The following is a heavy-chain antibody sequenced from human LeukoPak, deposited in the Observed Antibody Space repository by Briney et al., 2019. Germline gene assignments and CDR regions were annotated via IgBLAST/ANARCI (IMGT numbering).Heavy chain of an antibody. D-gene: IGHD1-26*01. CDR2: ISYDGSNK. J-gene: IGHJ3*02. CDR1: GFTFSSYA. CDR3: ARESEGAPSDSFDI. Sequence: PGGSLRLSCAASGFTFSSYAMHWVRQAPGKGLEWVAVISYDGSNKYYADSVKGRFTVSRDTSNNTLFLQMNSLRAADTATYYCARESEGAPSDSFDIWGQGTMVTVSS. V-gene: IGHV3-30-3*01.